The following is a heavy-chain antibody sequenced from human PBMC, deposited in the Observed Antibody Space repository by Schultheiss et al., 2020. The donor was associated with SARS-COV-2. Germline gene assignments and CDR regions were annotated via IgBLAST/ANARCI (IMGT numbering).Heavy chain of an antibody. CDR1: GGSISSGSYS. D-gene: IGHD2-15*01. CDR2: IYYSGST. Sequence: SETLSLTCAVSGGSISSGSYSWSWIRQPPGKGLEWIGYIYYSGSTYYNPSLKSRVTISVDRSKNQFSLKLSSVTAADTAVYYCARENPAFCSGGSCYPYNWFDPWGQGTLVTVSS. J-gene: IGHJ5*02. V-gene: IGHV4-30-2*01. CDR3: ARENPAFCSGGSCYPYNWFDP.